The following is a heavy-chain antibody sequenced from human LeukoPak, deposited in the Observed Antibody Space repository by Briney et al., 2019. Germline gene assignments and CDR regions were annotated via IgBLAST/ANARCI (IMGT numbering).Heavy chain of an antibody. CDR3: ARLEAYYDFWSGYYTGGGNWFDP. Sequence: SVKVSCKASGGTFSSYAISWVGQAPGQGLEWMGGIIPIFGTANYAQKFQGRVTITTDESTSTAYMELSSLRSEDTAVYYCARLEAYYDFWSGYYTGGGNWFDPWGQGTLVTVSS. CDR1: GGTFSSYA. V-gene: IGHV1-69*05. J-gene: IGHJ5*02. D-gene: IGHD3-3*01. CDR2: IIPIFGTA.